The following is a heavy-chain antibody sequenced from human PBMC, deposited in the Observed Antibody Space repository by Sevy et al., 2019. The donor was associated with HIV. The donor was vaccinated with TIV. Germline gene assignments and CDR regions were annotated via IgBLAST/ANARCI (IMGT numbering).Heavy chain of an antibody. J-gene: IGHJ5*02. D-gene: IGHD4-17*01. CDR1: GDSIATGDYY. CDR3: ARDYGVGRWFDP. Sequence: SDTLSLTCTVSGDSIATGDYYWTWIRQHPEKGLEWIGFFYSRGSPFYNPSLESRVTISVDMSKNQFSLKLASVTAADTAMYYCARDYGVGRWFDPWGQGTLVTVSS. V-gene: IGHV4-31*03. CDR2: FYSRGSP.